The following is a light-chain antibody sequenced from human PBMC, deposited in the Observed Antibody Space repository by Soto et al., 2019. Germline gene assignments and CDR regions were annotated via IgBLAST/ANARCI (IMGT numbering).Light chain of an antibody. Sequence: QSVLTQPASLSGSPGQSITISCTGASDDIGSYNLVSWYQQHPGNAPKLMLYEVNKRPSGVSDRFSASKSGNTASLTVSGLQAEDEADYYCSSYAGSNNYVFGTGTKVTV. CDR2: EVN. J-gene: IGLJ1*01. CDR1: SDDIGSYNL. V-gene: IGLV2-14*02. CDR3: SSYAGSNNYV.